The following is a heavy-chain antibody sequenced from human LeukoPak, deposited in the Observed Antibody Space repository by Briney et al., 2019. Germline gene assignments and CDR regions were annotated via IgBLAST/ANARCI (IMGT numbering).Heavy chain of an antibody. CDR1: GFTFSSYA. D-gene: IGHD4-17*01. V-gene: IGHV3-30*02. CDR3: AKDSSYGDYGHGFDY. CDR2: IRYDGSNK. J-gene: IGHJ4*02. Sequence: QPGGSLRLSCAASGFTFSSYAMSWVRQAPGKGLEWVAFIRYDGSNKYYADSVKGRFTISRDNSKNTLYLQMNSLRAEDTAVYYCAKDSSYGDYGHGFDYWGQGTLVTVSS.